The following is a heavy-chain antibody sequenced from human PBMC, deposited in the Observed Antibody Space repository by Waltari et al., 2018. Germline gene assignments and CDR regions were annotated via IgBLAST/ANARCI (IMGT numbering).Heavy chain of an antibody. J-gene: IGHJ5*02. Sequence: QGQLVESGGGVVQPGRSLRLSCEVSGFSFRTYPMHWVRQAPGKGLEWVAVVSFDENISYYADSVKGRFTISRDNSESTLYLQMNSLRAEDTAVYFCARDPRGDASFYYHMDAWGQGTLVTVSS. CDR3: ARDPRGDASFYYHMDA. D-gene: IGHD2-15*01. V-gene: IGHV3-30-3*01. CDR1: GFSFRTYP. CDR2: VSFDENIS.